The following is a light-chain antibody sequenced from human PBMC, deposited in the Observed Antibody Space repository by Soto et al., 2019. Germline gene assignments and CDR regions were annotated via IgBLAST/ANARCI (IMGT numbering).Light chain of an antibody. J-gene: IGKJ2*01. CDR1: QSVSSSSY. V-gene: IGKV3-20*01. CDR3: PQYGSSPSYT. CDR2: GAS. Sequence: EIVLTQSPGTLSLSPGERATLSCRASQSVSSSSYLAWYQQKPGQAPRLLIYGASSRATGIPDRFSGSGSGTHFTLTISRLEPEGFAVYYCPQYGSSPSYTLGQWTKLEIK.